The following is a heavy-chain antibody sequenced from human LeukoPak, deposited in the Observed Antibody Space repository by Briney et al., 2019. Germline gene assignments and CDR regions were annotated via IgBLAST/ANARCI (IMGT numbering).Heavy chain of an antibody. CDR3: AKRGVVIRVILVGFHKEAYYFDS. J-gene: IGHJ4*02. Sequence: GGSLRLSCAVSGITLSNYGMTWVRQAPGKGLEWVAGISDSGGSTNYADPVKGRFTISRDNPKNTLYLRMNSLRAEDTAVYFCAKRGVVIRVILVGFHKEAYYFDSWGQGALVTVSS. D-gene: IGHD3-22*01. CDR1: GITLSNYG. CDR2: ISDSGGST. V-gene: IGHV3-23*01.